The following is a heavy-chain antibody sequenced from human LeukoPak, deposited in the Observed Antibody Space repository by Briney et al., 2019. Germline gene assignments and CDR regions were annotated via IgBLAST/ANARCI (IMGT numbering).Heavy chain of an antibody. V-gene: IGHV3-23*01. J-gene: IGHJ4*02. CDR1: GFTFSNYV. CDR2: ISSNGATT. CDR3: ARRDYYFDY. Sequence: GGSLRLSCTASGFTFSNYVITWVRQAPGKGLEWVTGISSNGATTYYADSVKGRFTISRDNSKKSLYLQMNSLRAEDTAVYYCARRDYYFDYWGQGTLVTVSS.